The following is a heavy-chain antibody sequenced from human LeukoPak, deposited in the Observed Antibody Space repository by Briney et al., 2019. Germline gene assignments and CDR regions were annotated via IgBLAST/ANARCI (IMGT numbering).Heavy chain of an antibody. D-gene: IGHD3-22*01. J-gene: IGHJ4*02. CDR2: VSGSGGST. CDR3: AKSSYYDSSGYYREYYFDY. CDR1: GSTFISYA. Sequence: GGSLRLSCAASGSTFISYAMTWVRQAPGKGLEWVSSVSGSGGSTYYADSVKGRFTISRDNSKNTLVLQMNSLRAEDTAVYYCAKSSYYDSSGYYREYYFDYWGQGTLVTVSS. V-gene: IGHV3-23*01.